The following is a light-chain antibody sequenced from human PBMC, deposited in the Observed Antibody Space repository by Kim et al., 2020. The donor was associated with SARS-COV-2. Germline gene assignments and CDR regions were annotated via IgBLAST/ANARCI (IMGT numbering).Light chain of an antibody. CDR1: QSVGRN. J-gene: IGKJ3*01. CDR3: QQYNNWPPLT. V-gene: IGKV3-15*01. CDR2: GAS. Sequence: SPGESATLSCRASQSVGRNLAWYQQKPGQAPRLVIYGASTRAIGVPARFSGSGYGTEFTLTISSLQSEDFAVYYCQQYNNWPPLTFGPGTRVDIK.